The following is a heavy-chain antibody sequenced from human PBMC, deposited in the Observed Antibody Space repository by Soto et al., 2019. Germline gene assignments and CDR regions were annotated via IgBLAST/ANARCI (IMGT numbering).Heavy chain of an antibody. CDR1: GFTFSSYG. V-gene: IGHV3-30*02. CDR3: AKDLSTSNASAFDY. D-gene: IGHD1-1*01. J-gene: IGHJ4*02. Sequence: GGSLRLSCAASGFTFSSYGIHWVRQAPGKGLEWVAVIWYDGSNKYYADSVKGRFTISRDNSKNTLYLQMNSLRAEDTAVYYCAKDLSTSNASAFDYWGQGTLVTVSS. CDR2: IWYDGSNK.